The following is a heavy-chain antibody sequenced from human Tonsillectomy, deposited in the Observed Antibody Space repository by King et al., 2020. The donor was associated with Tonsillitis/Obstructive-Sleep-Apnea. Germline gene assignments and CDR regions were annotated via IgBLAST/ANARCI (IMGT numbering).Heavy chain of an antibody. V-gene: IGHV5-10-1*01. J-gene: IGHJ6*03. Sequence: EQLVQSGAEVKKPGESLRISCKGSGYSFTSYWISWVRQMPGKGLEWMGRIDPSDSYTNYSPSFQGHVTISADKSFSTAYLQWSSLKASDTAMYYCARRQYYYDSSGQCYYYHYYMDVWGKGTTVTVSS. CDR3: ARRQYYYDSSGQCYYYHYYMDV. CDR1: GYSFTSYW. CDR2: IDPSDSYT. D-gene: IGHD3-22*01.